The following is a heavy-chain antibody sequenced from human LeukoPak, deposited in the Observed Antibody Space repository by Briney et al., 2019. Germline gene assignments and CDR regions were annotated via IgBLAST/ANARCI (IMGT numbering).Heavy chain of an antibody. CDR2: ISGSGGST. V-gene: IGHV3-23*01. CDR3: AKAPDCGGDCYFDY. CDR1: GSTFSSYA. Sequence: GGSLRLSCAASGSTFSSYAMSWVRQAPGKGLEWVSAISGSGGSTYYADSVKGRFTISRDNSKNTLYLQMNSLRAEDTAVYYCAKAPDCGGDCYFDYWGQGTLVTVSS. J-gene: IGHJ4*02. D-gene: IGHD2-21*02.